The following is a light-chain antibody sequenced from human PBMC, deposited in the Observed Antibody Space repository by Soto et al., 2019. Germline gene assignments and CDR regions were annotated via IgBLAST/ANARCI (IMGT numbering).Light chain of an antibody. CDR3: ISYTDSSTYV. V-gene: IGLV2-18*02. CDR1: SNDVASNFR. CDR2: GVT. J-gene: IGLJ1*01. Sequence: QSVLPQPPSVSGSPGQSVTISCTGTSNDVASNFRVSWYQQPPGTAPKLVIYGVTNRPSGVPDRFSGSRSGNTASLTISGLQAEDEADYYCISYTDSSTYVFGTGTKVTVL.